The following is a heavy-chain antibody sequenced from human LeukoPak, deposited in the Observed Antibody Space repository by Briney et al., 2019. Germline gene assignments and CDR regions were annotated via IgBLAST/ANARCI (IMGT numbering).Heavy chain of an antibody. V-gene: IGHV1-2*02. CDR2: INPNSGGT. CDR3: ATDPRTTVFGTFRYYYMDV. Sequence: ASVKVSCKASGYTFTGYYMHWVRQAPGQGLEWMGWINPNSGGTNYAQKFQGRVTMTRDTSINTAYMELSRLISDDTAVYYCATDPRTTVFGTFRYYYMDVWGEGTTVAVSS. D-gene: IGHD3-3*01. J-gene: IGHJ6*03. CDR1: GYTFTGYY.